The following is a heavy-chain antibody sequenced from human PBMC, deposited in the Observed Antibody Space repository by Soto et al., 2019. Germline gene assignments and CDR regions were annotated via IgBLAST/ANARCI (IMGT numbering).Heavy chain of an antibody. Sequence: QVQLQESGPGLVKPSETLSLTCTVSGGSISSYYWSWIRQPPGKGLEWIGYIFYSGSTNYNPSLKSRVTISVDTYKNQFSLKLSSVTAADTAVYYCARLYGLDAFDFWGQGTMVTVSS. CDR1: GGSISSYY. CDR2: IFYSGST. V-gene: IGHV4-59*08. CDR3: ARLYGLDAFDF. J-gene: IGHJ3*01. D-gene: IGHD3-16*02.